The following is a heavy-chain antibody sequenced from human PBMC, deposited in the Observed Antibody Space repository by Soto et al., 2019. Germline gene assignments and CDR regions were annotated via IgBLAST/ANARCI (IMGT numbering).Heavy chain of an antibody. CDR3: ARDKTTGLFDY. CDR2: INHSGST. V-gene: IGHV4-34*01. J-gene: IGHJ4*02. CDR1: GGSFSGYY. D-gene: IGHD2-8*02. Sequence: QVQLQQWGAGLLKPSETLSLTCAVYGGSFSGYYWTWIRQPPGTGLEWIGEINHSGSTNYNPSLKSRVTIPVDTSTNQFSLNLTSVTAADTAVYYCARDKTTGLFDYWGQGTLVTVSS.